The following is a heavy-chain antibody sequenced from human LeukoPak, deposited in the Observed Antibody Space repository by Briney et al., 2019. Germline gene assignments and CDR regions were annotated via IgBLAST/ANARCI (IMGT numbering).Heavy chain of an antibody. CDR3: AREASAIPWFDP. CDR2: IYYSGST. J-gene: IGHJ5*02. V-gene: IGHV4-31*11. CDR1: GGSFSGYY. Sequence: SETLSLTCAVYGGSFSGYYWSWIRQHPGKGLEWIGYIYYSGSTYYNPSLKSRVTISVDTSKNQFSLKLSSVTAADTAVYYCAREASAIPWFDPWGQGTLVTVSS.